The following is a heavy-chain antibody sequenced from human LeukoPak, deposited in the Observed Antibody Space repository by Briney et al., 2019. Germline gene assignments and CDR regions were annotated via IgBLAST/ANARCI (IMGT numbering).Heavy chain of an antibody. D-gene: IGHD3-10*01. V-gene: IGHV3-23*01. CDR2: ISGSGRNT. Sequence: PGGSLRLSCVVSGFTFSTYAMSWVRQAPGKGLEWVAFISGSGRNTYYADSVKGRFTISRDNFRNTLSLQMNSLSPDDTAIYYCAKDEGVVLSTSFDFGHWGQGTLVAVSS. J-gene: IGHJ4*02. CDR3: AKDEGVVLSTSFDFGH. CDR1: GFTFSTYA.